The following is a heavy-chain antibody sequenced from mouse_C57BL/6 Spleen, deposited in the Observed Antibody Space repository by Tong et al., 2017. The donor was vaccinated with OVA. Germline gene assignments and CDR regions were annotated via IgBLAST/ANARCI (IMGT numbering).Heavy chain of an antibody. D-gene: IGHD2-3*01. CDR1: GFSLTSYG. J-gene: IGHJ4*01. CDR2: IWAGGST. CDR3: ARERSMMVTLYAMDY. Sequence: VQLKESGPGLVAPSQSLSITCTVSGFSLTSYGVHWVRQPPGKGLEWLGVIWAGGSTNYNSALMSRLSISKDNSKSQVFLKMNSLQTDDTAMYYCARERSMMVTLYAMDYWGQGTSVTVSS. V-gene: IGHV2-9*02.